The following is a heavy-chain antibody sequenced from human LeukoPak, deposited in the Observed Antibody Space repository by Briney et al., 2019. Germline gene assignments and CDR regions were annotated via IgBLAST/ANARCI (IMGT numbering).Heavy chain of an antibody. V-gene: IGHV3-48*01. CDR1: GSTLSSYS. CDR2: ISISGSTI. Sequence: GGSLRLSCAATGSTLSSYSMNWVRQAPGKGLEWVSHISISGSTIHYADSVRGRFTISRDSAKNSLYLQMNSLRADGTAVYYCSTAKFDYWGQGTLLTVSS. CDR3: STAKFDY. J-gene: IGHJ4*02.